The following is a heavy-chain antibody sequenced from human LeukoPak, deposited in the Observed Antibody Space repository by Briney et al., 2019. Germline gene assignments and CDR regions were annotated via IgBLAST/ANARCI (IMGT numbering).Heavy chain of an antibody. J-gene: IGHJ4*02. CDR1: GFTFSSYA. V-gene: IGHV3-30*04. CDR2: ISYDGSNK. D-gene: IGHD2-15*01. CDR3: ARDGAGYCSGGSCYGHYFDY. Sequence: GGSLRLSCAASGFTFSSYAMRWVRQAPGKGLEWVAVISYDGSNKYYADSVKGRFTISRDNSKNTLYLQMNSLRAEDTAVYYCARDGAGYCSGGSCYGHYFDYWGQGTLVTVSS.